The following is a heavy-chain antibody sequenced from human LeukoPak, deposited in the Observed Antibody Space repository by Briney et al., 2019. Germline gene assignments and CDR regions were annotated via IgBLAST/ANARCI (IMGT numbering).Heavy chain of an antibody. CDR2: IYYSGST. Sequence: PSETLSPTCTVSGGSISSYYWSWIRQPPGKGLEWIGYIYYSGSTNYNPSLKSRVTISVDTSKNQFSLELSSVTAADTAVYYCASYCSSTSCHGFQHWGQGTLVTVSS. CDR3: ASYCSSTSCHGFQH. V-gene: IGHV4-59*01. D-gene: IGHD2-2*01. CDR1: GGSISSYY. J-gene: IGHJ1*01.